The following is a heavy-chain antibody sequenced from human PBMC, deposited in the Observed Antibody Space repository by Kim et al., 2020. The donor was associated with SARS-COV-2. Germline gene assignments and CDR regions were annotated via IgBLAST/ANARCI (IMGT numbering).Heavy chain of an antibody. J-gene: IGHJ3*02. CDR3: ARARVSSGWLDAFDI. D-gene: IGHD6-19*01. CDR1: GFTFSSYD. CDR2: IGTAGDT. V-gene: IGHV3-13*04. Sequence: GGSLRLSCAASGFTFSSYDMHWVRQATGKGLEWVSAIGTAGDTYYPGSVKGRFTISRENAKNSLYLQMNSLRAGDTAVYYCARARVSSGWLDAFDIWGQGTMVTVSS.